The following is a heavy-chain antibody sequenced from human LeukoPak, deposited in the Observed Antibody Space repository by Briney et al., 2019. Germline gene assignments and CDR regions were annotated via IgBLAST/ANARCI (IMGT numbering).Heavy chain of an antibody. J-gene: IGHJ3*02. CDR1: GFTFSNYG. V-gene: IGHV3-30*03. CDR2: ISCDGNNK. Sequence: PGRSLRLSCAASGFTFSNYGMHRVRQAPGKGLEWVALISCDGNNKYYSDSMKGRFTISRDNSKNTLYLQMNSLRAEDTAVYYCARCFDIWGQGTMVTVSS. CDR3: ARCFDI.